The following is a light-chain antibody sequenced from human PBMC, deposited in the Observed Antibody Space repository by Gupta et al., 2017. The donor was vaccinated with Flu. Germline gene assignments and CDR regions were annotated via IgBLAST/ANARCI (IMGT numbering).Light chain of an antibody. Sequence: PGKTARITCGGNDMGTKSVHWYRQKPGQAPVLVVYDNNDRPSGIPERISGSNSGTTATLTISWVEAGDEADYYCQVWDSSSDWVFGGGTKLTVL. V-gene: IGLV3-21*03. CDR3: QVWDSSSDWV. J-gene: IGLJ3*02. CDR2: DNN. CDR1: DMGTKS.